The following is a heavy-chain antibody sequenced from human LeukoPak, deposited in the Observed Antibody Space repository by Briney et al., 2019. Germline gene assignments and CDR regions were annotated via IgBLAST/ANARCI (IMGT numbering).Heavy chain of an antibody. J-gene: IGHJ5*02. Sequence: ASVKVSCKASGGTFSSYAISWVRQAPGQGLEWMGRIIPIFGTANYAQKFQGRVTITTDESTSTAYMELSSLRSEDTAVYYCARDLELIAALWFDHWGQGTLVTVSS. CDR2: IIPIFGTA. D-gene: IGHD6-6*01. CDR1: GGTFSSYA. CDR3: ARDLELIAALWFDH. V-gene: IGHV1-69*05.